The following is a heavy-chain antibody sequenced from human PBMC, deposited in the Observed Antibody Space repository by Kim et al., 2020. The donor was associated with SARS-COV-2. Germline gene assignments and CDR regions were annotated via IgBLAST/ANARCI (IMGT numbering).Heavy chain of an antibody. J-gene: IGHJ4*02. V-gene: IGHV1-46*01. D-gene: IGHD2-2*01. CDR3: ARDVVLVPAAMGLDY. Sequence: QKFQGRVTMTRETSTSTVYMELSSLRSEDTAMYYCARDVVLVPAAMGLDYWGQGTLVTVSS.